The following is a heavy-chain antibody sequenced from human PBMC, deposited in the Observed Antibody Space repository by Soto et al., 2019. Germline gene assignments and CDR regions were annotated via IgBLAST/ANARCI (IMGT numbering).Heavy chain of an antibody. J-gene: IGHJ1*01. CDR1: GYTFTSYG. Sequence: ASVKVSCKASGYTFTSYGVSWVRQAPGQGLEWMGWISAFNGNTNYAQKVQGRVTMTIDTSTSTAYMELRSLRSDDTAVYYCARGGEVVVGATLHFQHWGEGTLVTVSS. CDR3: ARGGEVVVGATLHFQH. D-gene: IGHD2-15*01. V-gene: IGHV1-18*01. CDR2: ISAFNGNT.